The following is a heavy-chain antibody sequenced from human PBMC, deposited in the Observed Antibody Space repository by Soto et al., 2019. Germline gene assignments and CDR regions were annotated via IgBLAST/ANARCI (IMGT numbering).Heavy chain of an antibody. Sequence: QVRLVQSGGEVRNPGASVKVSCKASGFTFSYYGVSWVRQAPGQGLEWMGFTNAHTGRSGTSKKFHGRVTLSTDTSTNTAYMELRGLRSDDTAVYFCARDPAGLYLFDYWGQGTLLTVSS. D-gene: IGHD2-2*01. J-gene: IGHJ4*02. V-gene: IGHV1-18*04. CDR1: GFTFSYYG. CDR3: ARDPAGLYLFDY. CDR2: TNAHTGRS.